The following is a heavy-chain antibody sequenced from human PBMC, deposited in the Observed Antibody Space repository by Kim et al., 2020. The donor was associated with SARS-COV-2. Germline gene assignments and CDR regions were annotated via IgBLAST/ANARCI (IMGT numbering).Heavy chain of an antibody. J-gene: IGHJ6*01. Sequence: GGSLRLSCTASGFSFGDYAITWVRQAPGKGLELVGFIRSKVYGATTESAASVQGRFTISRDDSKRIAYLQMNSLKTEDTAEYYCARGPLVISGGYYYYYG. D-gene: IGHD3-22*01. V-gene: IGHV3-49*04. CDR3: ARGPLVISGGYYYYYG. CDR1: GFSFGDYA. CDR2: IRSKVYGATT.